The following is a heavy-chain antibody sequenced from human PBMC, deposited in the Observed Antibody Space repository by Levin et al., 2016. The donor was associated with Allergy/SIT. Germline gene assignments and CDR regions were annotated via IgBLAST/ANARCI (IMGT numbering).Heavy chain of an antibody. D-gene: IGHD6-13*01. CDR1: GGSFSGYY. CDR3: ARFRSWYTYFDY. J-gene: IGHJ4*02. V-gene: IGHV4-34*01. Sequence: SETLSLTCAVYGGSFSGYYWSWIRQPPGKGLEWIGEINHSGSTNYNPSLKSRVTISVDTSKNQFSLKLSSVTAADTAVYYCARFRSWYTYFDYWGQGTLVTVSS. CDR2: INHSGST.